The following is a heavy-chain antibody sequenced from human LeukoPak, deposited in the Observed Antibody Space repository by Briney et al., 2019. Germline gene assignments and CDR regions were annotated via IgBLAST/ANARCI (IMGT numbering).Heavy chain of an antibody. CDR1: GYTFTTYW. V-gene: IGHV5-51*01. Sequence: GESLKISCKGSGYTFTTYWIGWVRQMPGKGLEWMGIIYPGDSDPRYSPSFQGQVTISADTSISTAYLQWSSLGASDTAMYYCARLRGATMPNPFDYWGQGTLVTVSS. J-gene: IGHJ4*02. CDR3: ARLRGATMPNPFDY. D-gene: IGHD1-26*01. CDR2: IYPGDSDP.